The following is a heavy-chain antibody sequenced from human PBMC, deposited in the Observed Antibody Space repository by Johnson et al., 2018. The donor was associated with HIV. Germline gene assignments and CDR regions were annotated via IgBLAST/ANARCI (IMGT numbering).Heavy chain of an antibody. V-gene: IGHV3-20*04. CDR3: ARDMGGGWRSDAFDL. Sequence: VQLVESGGGVVRPGGSLRLSCAASEFTFNDYGMSWVRQAPGKGLEWVSGINWNGGSTGYADSVKGRFTISRDNAKNSLYLQMTSLKSEDTAVYYCARDMGGGWRSDAFDLWGQGTMVTVSS. CDR1: EFTFNDYG. CDR2: INWNGGST. D-gene: IGHD3-16*01. J-gene: IGHJ3*01.